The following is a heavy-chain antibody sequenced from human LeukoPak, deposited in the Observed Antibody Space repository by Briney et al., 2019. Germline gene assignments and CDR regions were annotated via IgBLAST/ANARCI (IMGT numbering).Heavy chain of an antibody. CDR3: ARDLAGSSGWRYYLDS. J-gene: IGHJ4*02. CDR2: IWYDGSNK. V-gene: IGHV3-33*01. D-gene: IGHD6-19*01. Sequence: GGSLRLSCAASGFTFSNSGVHWVRQAPGKGLEWLAIIWYDGSNKYYPDSVKGRFTISRDNSKNTLYLQMNSLRAEDTAVYYCARDLAGSSGWRYYLDSWGQGTLVTVSS. CDR1: GFTFSNSG.